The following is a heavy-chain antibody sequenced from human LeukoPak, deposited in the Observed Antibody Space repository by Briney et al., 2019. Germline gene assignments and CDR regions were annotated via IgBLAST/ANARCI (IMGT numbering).Heavy chain of an antibody. CDR1: GGSISSGSYY. J-gene: IGHJ5*02. D-gene: IGHD3/OR15-3a*01. Sequence: SETLSLTCTVSGGSISSGSYYWSWIRQPAGKGLEWIGRIYTSGSTNYNPSLKSRVTISVDTSKNQFSLKLSSVTAADTAVYYCASRIWSEGSNWFDPWGQGTLVTVSS. V-gene: IGHV4-61*02. CDR2: IYTSGST. CDR3: ASRIWSEGSNWFDP.